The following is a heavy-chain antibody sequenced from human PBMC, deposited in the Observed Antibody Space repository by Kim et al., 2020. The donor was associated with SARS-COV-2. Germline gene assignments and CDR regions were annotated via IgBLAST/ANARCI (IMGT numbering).Heavy chain of an antibody. CDR3: AREPVSDYGDYFGSMDCFDP. CDR1: GGSISSSSYY. D-gene: IGHD4-17*01. Sequence: SETLSLTCTVSGGSISSSSYYWGWIRQPPGKGLEWIGSIYYSGSTYYNPSLKSRVTISVDTSKNQFSLMLSSVTAADTAVYYCAREPVSDYGDYFGSMDCFDPWGQGTMFTVSS. CDR2: IYYSGST. V-gene: IGHV4-39*07. J-gene: IGHJ5*02.